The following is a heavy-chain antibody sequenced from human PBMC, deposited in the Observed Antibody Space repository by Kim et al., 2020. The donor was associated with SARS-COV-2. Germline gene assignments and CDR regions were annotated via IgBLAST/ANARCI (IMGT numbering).Heavy chain of an antibody. D-gene: IGHD3-16*01. CDR1: GFTFSSYA. V-gene: IGHV3-23*01. CDR2: ISGSGGST. J-gene: IGHJ4*02. CDR3: AKGGSRRLVLWYFDY. Sequence: GGSLRLSCAASGFTFSSYAMSWVRQAPGKGLEWVSAISGSGGSTYYADSVKGRFTISRDNSKNTLYLQMNSLRAEDTAVYYCAKGGSRRLVLWYFDYWGQGTLVTVSS.